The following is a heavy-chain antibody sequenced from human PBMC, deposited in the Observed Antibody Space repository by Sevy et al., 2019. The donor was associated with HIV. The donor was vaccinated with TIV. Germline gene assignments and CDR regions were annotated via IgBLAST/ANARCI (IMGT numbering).Heavy chain of an antibody. Sequence: ASVKVSCKVSRYSLSEISMHWVRQAPGKGLEWMGGVDPEDGETIYAQKLQGRVTMTEDTSTDTAYMELRRLTSEDTAVYYCATLDCGSDHPFYGTDVWGQGTTVTVSS. J-gene: IGHJ6*02. V-gene: IGHV1-24*01. CDR1: RYSLSEIS. CDR2: VDPEDGET. D-gene: IGHD2-21*01. CDR3: ATLDCGSDHPFYGTDV.